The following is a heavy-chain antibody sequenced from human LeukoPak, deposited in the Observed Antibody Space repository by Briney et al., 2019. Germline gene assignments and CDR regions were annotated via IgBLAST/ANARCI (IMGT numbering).Heavy chain of an antibody. CDR1: GYTFTSYY. CDR3: ARSSLRLVDIVVVPAAISGSHWFDP. V-gene: IGHV1-46*01. Sequence: ATVKVSCKASGYTFTSYYMHWVRQAPGQGLEWMGIINPSGGSTSYAQKFQGRVTMTRDMSTSTVYMELSSLRSVDTAVYYCARSSLRLVDIVVVPAAISGSHWFDPWGQGTLVTVSS. CDR2: INPSGGST. D-gene: IGHD2-2*02. J-gene: IGHJ5*02.